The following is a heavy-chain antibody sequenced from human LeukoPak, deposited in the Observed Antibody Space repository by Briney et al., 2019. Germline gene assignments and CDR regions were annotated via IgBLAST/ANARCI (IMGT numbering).Heavy chain of an antibody. CDR2: IDYSGST. CDR3: ARGAAAMATPFDY. V-gene: IGHV4-59*01. D-gene: IGHD5-18*01. Sequence: SETLSLTCTVSGGTISRYFWSWIRQPPGKGLEWIAYIDYSGSTNYNPSLKSRLTISLDASKNQFSLKLSSVTAADTAVYYCARGAAAMATPFDYWGQGTLVTVSS. J-gene: IGHJ4*02. CDR1: GGTISRYF.